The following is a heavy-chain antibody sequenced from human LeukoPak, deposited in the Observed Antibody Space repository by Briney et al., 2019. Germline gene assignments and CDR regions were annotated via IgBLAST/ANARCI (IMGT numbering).Heavy chain of an antibody. Sequence: ASVKVSCKASGYTFTGYYMHWVRQAPGQGLEWMGWINPNSGGTNYAQKFQGRVTMTRDTSISTAYMELSRLRSDDTAVHYCARVGVVIIRRAYYFDYWGQGTLVTVSS. V-gene: IGHV1-2*02. CDR2: INPNSGGT. J-gene: IGHJ4*02. CDR1: GYTFTGYY. D-gene: IGHD3-3*01. CDR3: ARVGVVIIRRAYYFDY.